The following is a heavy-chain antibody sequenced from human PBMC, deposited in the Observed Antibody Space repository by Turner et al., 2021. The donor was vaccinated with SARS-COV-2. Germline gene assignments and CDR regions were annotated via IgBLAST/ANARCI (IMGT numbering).Heavy chain of an antibody. D-gene: IGHD3-3*01. J-gene: IGHJ6*02. CDR1: GGSISSYY. V-gene: IGHV4-59*08. Sequence: QVQLQESGPGLVKPSETLSLTCTVSGGSISSYYWSWIRQPPGKGLEWIGYIYYLGSTNYNPSLKGRFTISVDTSKNQFSLKLSSVTAADTAVYYCARHPLNYDFWSCYYYYGMDVWGQGTTVTVSS. CDR3: ARHPLNYDFWSCYYYYGMDV. CDR2: IYYLGST.